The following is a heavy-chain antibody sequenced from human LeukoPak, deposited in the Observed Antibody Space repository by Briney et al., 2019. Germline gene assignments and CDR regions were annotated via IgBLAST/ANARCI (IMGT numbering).Heavy chain of an antibody. CDR3: ARLRWLQFTNIDY. CDR2: IDPSDSYT. Sequence: GESLRISCKGSGYSFTSYWISWVRQMPGKGLEWMGRIDPSDSYTKYSPSFQGQVTISADKSISTAYLQWSSLKASDTAMYYCARLRWLQFTNIDYWGQGTLVTVSS. CDR1: GYSFTSYW. D-gene: IGHD5-24*01. V-gene: IGHV5-10-1*04. J-gene: IGHJ4*02.